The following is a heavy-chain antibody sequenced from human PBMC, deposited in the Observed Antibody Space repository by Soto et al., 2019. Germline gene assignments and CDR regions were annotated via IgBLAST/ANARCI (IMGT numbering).Heavy chain of an antibody. V-gene: IGHV5-10-1*01. CDR1: GYSFTSYW. Sequence: GESLKLSCKGSGYSFTSYWISWVRQMPGKGLEWMGRIDPSDSYTNYSPSFQGNVTISADKSISTAYLQWSSLKASDTAMYYCARGSVVVVAATRGSGYYYGMDVWGQGTTVTVSS. CDR3: ARGSVVVVAATRGSGYYYGMDV. CDR2: IDPSDSYT. J-gene: IGHJ6*02. D-gene: IGHD2-15*01.